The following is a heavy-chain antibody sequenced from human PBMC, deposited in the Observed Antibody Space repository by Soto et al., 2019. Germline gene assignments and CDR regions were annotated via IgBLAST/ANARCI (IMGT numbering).Heavy chain of an antibody. D-gene: IGHD2-21*02. J-gene: IGHJ6*02. Sequence: GGSLRLSCAASGFTFSSYAMSWVRQAPGKGLEWVSAISGSGGSTYYADSVKGRFTISRDNSKNTLYLQMNSLRAEDTAVYYCAKGAMTPHIVVVTANYGMDVWGQGTTVTVSS. V-gene: IGHV3-23*01. CDR2: ISGSGGST. CDR3: AKGAMTPHIVVVTANYGMDV. CDR1: GFTFSSYA.